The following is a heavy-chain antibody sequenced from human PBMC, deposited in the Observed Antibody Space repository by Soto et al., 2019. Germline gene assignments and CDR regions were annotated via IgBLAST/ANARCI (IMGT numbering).Heavy chain of an antibody. CDR3: ERDRALGPTNLDY. CDR2: IHPSDSDT. V-gene: IGHV5-51*03. CDR1: GYTFGAYW. J-gene: IGHJ4*02. D-gene: IGHD2-15*01. Sequence: GESLKISCKGSGYTFGAYWIAWVRQRPGKGLEWMGIIHPSDSDTRYNPSFQGQVTISADESIRTAYLQWNSLKASDTAMYYRERDRALGPTNLDYGGQGTQVNVSS.